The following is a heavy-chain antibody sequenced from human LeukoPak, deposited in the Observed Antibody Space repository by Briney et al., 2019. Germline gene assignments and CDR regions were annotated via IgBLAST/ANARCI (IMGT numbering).Heavy chain of an antibody. CDR1: GGSFSGYY. CDR2: INHSGST. CDR3: ARGICNGGSCSYYYYYYMDV. J-gene: IGHJ6*03. D-gene: IGHD2-15*01. V-gene: IGHV4-34*01. Sequence: SETLSLTCAVYGGSFSGYYWSWIRQPPGKGLEWIGEINHSGSTNYNPSLKSRVTISVDTSKNQFSLKLSSVTAADTAVYYCARGICNGGSCSYYYYYYMDVWGKGTTVTVSS.